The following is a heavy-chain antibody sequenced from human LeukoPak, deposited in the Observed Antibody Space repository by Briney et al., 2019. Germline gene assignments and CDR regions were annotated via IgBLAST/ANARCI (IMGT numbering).Heavy chain of an antibody. CDR3: ARERYDSSGYYYVEFDY. D-gene: IGHD3-22*01. CDR2: INPDGNTI. Sequence: GGSLRLSCAASGFTFGTYWMHWVRQGPGKGLVWVSRINPDGNTITYADSVKGRFTISRDNAKDTLYLQMNSLRAEDTALYYCARERYDSSGYYYVEFDYWGQGTLVTVSS. J-gene: IGHJ4*02. V-gene: IGHV3-74*03. CDR1: GFTFGTYW.